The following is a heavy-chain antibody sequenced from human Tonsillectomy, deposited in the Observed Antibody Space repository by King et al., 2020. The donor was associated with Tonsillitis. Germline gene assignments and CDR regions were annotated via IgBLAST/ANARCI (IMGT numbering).Heavy chain of an antibody. D-gene: IGHD3-16*01. Sequence: VQLVESGGGLVQPGGSLRVSCAGTGVTFSRNWMSWVRQAPGKGLECVAIITADGTDNYYVDSVKGRFTISRDNAKNSLYLQMNSLKAEDTAVYYCGRFAGSYAMYVWGQGTPVTVSS. CDR1: GVTFSRNW. CDR3: GRFAGSYAMYV. CDR2: ITADGTDN. V-gene: IGHV3-7*01. J-gene: IGHJ6*02.